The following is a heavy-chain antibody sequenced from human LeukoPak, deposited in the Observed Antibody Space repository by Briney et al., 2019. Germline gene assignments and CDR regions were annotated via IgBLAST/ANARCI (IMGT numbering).Heavy chain of an antibody. CDR3: ARDGHYYDSSGYPELDAFDI. J-gene: IGHJ3*02. V-gene: IGHV3-21*01. D-gene: IGHD3-22*01. Sequence: GGSLRLSCAASGFTFSSYSMNWVRQAPGKGLEWVSSISSSSSYIYYADSVKGRFTISRDNAKNSLYLQMNSLRAEDTAVYYCARDGHYYDSSGYPELDAFDIWGQGTMVTVSS. CDR1: GFTFSSYS. CDR2: ISSSSSYI.